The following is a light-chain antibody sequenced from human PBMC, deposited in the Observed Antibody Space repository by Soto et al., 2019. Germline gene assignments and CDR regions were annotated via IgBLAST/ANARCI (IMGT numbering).Light chain of an antibody. J-gene: IGLJ1*01. Sequence: QSVLTQPASVSGSPGQSITISCTGTSSDVGGYNYVSWYQQHPGKAPKLMIYEVSNRPSRVSNCFSGSKSGNTASLTISGLQAEDEADYYCSSYTRSSTPYVYGTGTKVTVL. V-gene: IGLV2-14*01. CDR2: EVS. CDR1: SSDVGGYNY. CDR3: SSYTRSSTPYV.